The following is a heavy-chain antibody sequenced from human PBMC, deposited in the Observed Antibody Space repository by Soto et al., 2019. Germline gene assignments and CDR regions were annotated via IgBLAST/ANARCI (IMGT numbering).Heavy chain of an antibody. CDR3: ARGSLEWELPCYCDY. CDR2: IIPIFGTA. CDR1: GGTFSSYA. V-gene: IGHV1-69*01. J-gene: IGHJ4*02. Sequence: QVQLVQSGAEVKKPGSSVKVSCKASGGTFSSYAISWVRQAPGQGLEWMGGIIPIFGTANYAQKFQGRVTITAYESTNTAYMELRSLRPEDTAVYYCARGSLEWELPCYCDYWGQGTLVTVSS. D-gene: IGHD1-26*01.